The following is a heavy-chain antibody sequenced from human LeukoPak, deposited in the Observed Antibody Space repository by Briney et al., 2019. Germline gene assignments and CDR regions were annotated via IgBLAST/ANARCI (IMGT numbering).Heavy chain of an antibody. CDR2: ISGSGTTI. CDR3: AKDRLVHDS. D-gene: IGHD6-13*01. Sequence: GGSLRLSCAASGFTFSSSAMSWVRQAPGKGPAWVSGISGSGTTIYYADSVKGRFTISRDNSKNTLYLQMNSLRADDTAVYYCAKDRLVHDSWGQGTLVTVSS. V-gene: IGHV3-23*01. J-gene: IGHJ4*02. CDR1: GFTFSSSA.